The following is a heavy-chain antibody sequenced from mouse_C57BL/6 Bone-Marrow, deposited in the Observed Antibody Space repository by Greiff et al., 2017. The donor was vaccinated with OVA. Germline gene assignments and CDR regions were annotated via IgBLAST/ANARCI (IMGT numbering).Heavy chain of an antibody. J-gene: IGHJ1*03. V-gene: IGHV2-2*01. D-gene: IGHD2-2*01. CDR1: GFSLTSYG. CDR2: IWSGGST. CDR3: ARGVTDWYFDV. Sequence: QVQLKQSGPGLVQPSQSLSITCTVSGFSLTSYGVHWVRQSPGKGLEWLGVIWSGGSTDYNAAFISRLSISKDNSKSQVFFKMNSLQADDTAIYYCARGVTDWYFDVWGTGTTVTVSS.